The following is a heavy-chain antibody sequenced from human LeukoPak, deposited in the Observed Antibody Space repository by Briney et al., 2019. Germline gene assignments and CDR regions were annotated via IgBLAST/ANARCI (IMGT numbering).Heavy chain of an antibody. D-gene: IGHD5-18*01. CDR2: INHSGST. Sequence: SETLSLTCAVYGGSFSGYYWSWIRQPPGKGLEWIGEINHSGSTYYNPSLKSRVTISIDTSKNQFSLKLSSMTAADTAVYYCAREEVGTPMVSSWGQGTLVTVSS. V-gene: IGHV4-34*01. J-gene: IGHJ5*02. CDR3: AREEVGTPMVSS. CDR1: GGSFSGYY.